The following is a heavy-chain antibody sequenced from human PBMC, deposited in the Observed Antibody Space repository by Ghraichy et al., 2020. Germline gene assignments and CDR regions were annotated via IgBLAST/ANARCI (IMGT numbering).Heavy chain of an antibody. CDR2: ISGSGGST. Sequence: GGSLRLSCAASGFTFSRYGMAWVRQAPGKGLEWVSGISGSGGSTHYADSVKGRFTISRDNSEKTLYLQMNSLRAEDTAIYYCAKDLQWELPSAGHDVFDIWGQGTKVTVSS. D-gene: IGHD1-26*01. V-gene: IGHV3-23*01. J-gene: IGHJ3*02. CDR3: AKDLQWELPSAGHDVFDI. CDR1: GFTFSRYG.